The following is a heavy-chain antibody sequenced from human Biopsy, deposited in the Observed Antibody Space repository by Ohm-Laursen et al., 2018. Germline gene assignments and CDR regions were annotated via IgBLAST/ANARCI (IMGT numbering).Heavy chain of an antibody. CDR3: ARHAPSYSGSYWRYFDL. D-gene: IGHD1-26*01. CDR1: GGSISSYY. CDR2: IYYTGST. J-gene: IGHJ2*01. Sequence: TLSLTCPVSGGSISSYYWSWIRQPPGKGLEWIGYIYYTGSTNYNPSLKSRVTISVDTSLTHLSLRLTSVTAADTAAYYCARHAPSYSGSYWRYFDLWGRGTLVTVSS. V-gene: IGHV4-59*08.